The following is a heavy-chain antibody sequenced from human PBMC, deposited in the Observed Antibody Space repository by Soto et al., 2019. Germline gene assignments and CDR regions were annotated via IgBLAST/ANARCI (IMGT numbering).Heavy chain of an antibody. D-gene: IGHD3-10*01. CDR2: INAGNGNT. Sequence: ASVKVSCKASGYTFSSYAIHWVRQAPGQRLEWMGWINAGNGNTKYSQTFQGRVTMTIDTSTSTAYMELRSLRSDDTAVYYCARDARPLGWFDPWGPGTLVTVSS. J-gene: IGHJ5*02. CDR1: GYTFSSYA. V-gene: IGHV1-3*01. CDR3: ARDARPLGWFDP.